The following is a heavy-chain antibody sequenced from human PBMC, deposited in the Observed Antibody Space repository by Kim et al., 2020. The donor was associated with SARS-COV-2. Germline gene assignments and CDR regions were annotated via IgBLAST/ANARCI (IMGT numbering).Heavy chain of an antibody. V-gene: IGHV3-21*01. J-gene: IGHJ6*02. Sequence: GGSLRLSCAASGFTFSSYRMNWFRQAPGKGLEWGSSISSNGRTDIYYADSVKGRFTISRDNARNSLYLQMISLRVEDTAVYYCAMGSGRHLSNIYYYYAMDVWGQGTTVTVS. D-gene: IGHD3-10*01. CDR1: GFTFSSYR. CDR2: ISSNGRTDI. CDR3: AMGSGRHLSNIYYYYAMDV.